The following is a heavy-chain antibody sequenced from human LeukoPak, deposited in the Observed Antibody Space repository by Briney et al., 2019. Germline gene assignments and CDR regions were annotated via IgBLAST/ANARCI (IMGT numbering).Heavy chain of an antibody. CDR2: ISAYNGNT. CDR1: GYTFTSYG. Sequence: GASVKVSCKASGYTFTSYGVSWVRQAPGQGLEWMGWISAYNGNTNYAQKLQGRVTMTTDTSTSTAYMELRSLRSDDTAVYYCARDSRNFSLGGACMDVWGKGTTVTVSS. J-gene: IGHJ6*03. CDR3: ARDSRNFSLGGACMDV. V-gene: IGHV1-18*01. D-gene: IGHD1-14*01.